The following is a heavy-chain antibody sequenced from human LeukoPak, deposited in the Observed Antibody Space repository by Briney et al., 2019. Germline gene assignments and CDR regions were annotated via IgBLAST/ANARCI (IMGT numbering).Heavy chain of an antibody. CDR1: GYTFTSYD. J-gene: IGHJ6*02. Sequence: ASVKVSCKASGYTFTSYDINWVRQATGQGLEWMGWMNPNSGNTGYAQKFQGRVTMTRNTSISTAYMELSSLRSEDTAVYYCARKFWSGYYWYYYYGMDVWGQGTMVTVSS. CDR3: ARKFWSGYYWYYYYGMDV. D-gene: IGHD3-3*01. V-gene: IGHV1-8*01. CDR2: MNPNSGNT.